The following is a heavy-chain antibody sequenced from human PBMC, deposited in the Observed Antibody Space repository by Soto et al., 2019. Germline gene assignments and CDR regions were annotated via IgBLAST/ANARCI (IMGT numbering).Heavy chain of an antibody. J-gene: IGHJ6*02. V-gene: IGHV1-2*02. D-gene: IGHD4-17*01. Sequence: AASVKVSCKASGYTFTGYYMHWVRQAPGQGLEWMGWINPNSGGTNYAQKFQGRVTMTRDTSISTAYMELSRLRSDDTAVSYFARLQGYGDYVHYYYYGMDVWGQGTTVTVS. CDR1: GYTFTGYY. CDR3: ARLQGYGDYVHYYYYGMDV. CDR2: INPNSGGT.